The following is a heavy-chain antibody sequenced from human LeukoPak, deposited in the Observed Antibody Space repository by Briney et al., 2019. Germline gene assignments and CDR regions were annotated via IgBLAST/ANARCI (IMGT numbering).Heavy chain of an antibody. CDR3: ARAYMTATRHFDS. Sequence: ASVKVSCKTSGGTFSSYTISWVRQAPGQGLEWMGGIIPIFGTPHYAQKFQDRVTITADASTSTAYMELSSLRSEDTAVYYCARAYMTATRHFDSWGQGTLVTVSS. J-gene: IGHJ4*02. D-gene: IGHD2-21*02. V-gene: IGHV1-69*13. CDR2: IIPIFGTP. CDR1: GGTFSSYT.